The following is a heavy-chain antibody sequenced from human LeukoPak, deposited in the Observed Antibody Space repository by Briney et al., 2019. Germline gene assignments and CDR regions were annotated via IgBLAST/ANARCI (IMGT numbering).Heavy chain of an antibody. CDR1: GGSISSYY. D-gene: IGHD6-13*01. CDR2: IYTSGST. CDR3: ARGIAAAGTDY. Sequence: SETLSLTXTVSGGSISSYYWSWIRQPAGKGLEWIGRIYTSGSTNYNPSLESRVTMSVDTSKNQFSLKLSSVTAADTAVYYCARGIAAAGTDYWGQGTLVTVSS. V-gene: IGHV4-4*07. J-gene: IGHJ4*02.